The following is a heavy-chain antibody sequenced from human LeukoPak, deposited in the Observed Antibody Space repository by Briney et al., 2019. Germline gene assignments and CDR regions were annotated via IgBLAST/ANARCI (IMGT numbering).Heavy chain of an antibody. Sequence: PSETLPLTCTVSGGSISSGDYYWSWIRQPPGKGLEWIGYIYYSGSTYYNPSLKSRVTISVDTSKNQFSLKLSSVTAADTAVYYCARSFVVPAAIFDYWGQGTLSPSPQ. V-gene: IGHV4-30-4*08. CDR2: IYYSGST. CDR3: ARSFVVPAAIFDY. J-gene: IGHJ4*02. CDR1: GGSISSGDYY. D-gene: IGHD2-2*01.